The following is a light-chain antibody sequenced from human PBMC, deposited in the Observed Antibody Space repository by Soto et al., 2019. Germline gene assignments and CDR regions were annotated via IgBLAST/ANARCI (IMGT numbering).Light chain of an antibody. CDR3: AAWDDSLRGVL. CDR2: SSN. CDR1: SSSIGNNI. Sequence: QSVLTQPPSASGTPGQRVTISCSGSSSSIGNNIVNWYQQLPGMAPKLLIYSSNQRPSGVPDRFSGSKSGTSASLAISGLQSEDEAVYHCAAWDDSLRGVLFGGGTKVTVL. J-gene: IGLJ2*01. V-gene: IGLV1-44*01.